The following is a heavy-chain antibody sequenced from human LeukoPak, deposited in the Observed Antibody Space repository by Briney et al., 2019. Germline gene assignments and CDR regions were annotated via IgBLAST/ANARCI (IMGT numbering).Heavy chain of an antibody. J-gene: IGHJ3*02. CDR1: GFTFSSYA. V-gene: IGHV3-23*01. CDR2: ISGSGGST. D-gene: IGHD2-8*01. Sequence: SGGSLRLSXAASGFTFSSYAMSWVRQTPGKGLEWVSAISGSGGSTYYADSVKGRFTISRDNSKNTLYLQMNSLRAEDTAVYYCAKDRDLIRNAFDIWGQGTMVTVSS. CDR3: AKDRDLIRNAFDI.